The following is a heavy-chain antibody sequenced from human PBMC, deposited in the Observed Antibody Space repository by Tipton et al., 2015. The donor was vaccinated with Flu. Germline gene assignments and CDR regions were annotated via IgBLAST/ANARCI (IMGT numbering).Heavy chain of an antibody. CDR2: IYHSGST. D-gene: IGHD1-26*01. J-gene: IGHJ4*02. Sequence: TLSLTCAVSGYSISSGYYWGWIRQPQGKGLEWIGRIYHSGSTYYNPSLKSRVTISVDTSKNQFPLKLSSVTAADTAVYYCARQLSVGATSGFDYWGQGTLVTVSS. V-gene: IGHV4-38-2*01. CDR3: ARQLSVGATSGFDY. CDR1: GYSISSGYY.